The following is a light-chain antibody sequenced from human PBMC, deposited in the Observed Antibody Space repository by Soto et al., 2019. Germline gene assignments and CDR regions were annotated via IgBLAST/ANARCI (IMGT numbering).Light chain of an antibody. CDR3: QQYGSSYT. CDR1: HSASSS. Sequence: EIVLTQSPGTLSLSPGERATLSCRASHSASSSLAWYQQKPGQAPRLLIYGASSRATGLPDRFSGGGSGTDFTLTISRLEPEDFVVYYCQQYGSSYTFGQGTKLEIK. V-gene: IGKV3-20*01. CDR2: GAS. J-gene: IGKJ2*01.